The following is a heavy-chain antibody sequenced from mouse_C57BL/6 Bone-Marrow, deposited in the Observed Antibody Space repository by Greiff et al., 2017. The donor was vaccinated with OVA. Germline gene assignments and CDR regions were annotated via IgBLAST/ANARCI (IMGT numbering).Heavy chain of an antibody. CDR3: ARQGYGSSYGYFDV. D-gene: IGHD1-1*01. CDR2: IYPRSGNT. J-gene: IGHJ1*03. Sequence: VQVVESGAELARPGASVKLSCKASGYTFTSYGISWVKQRTGQGLEWIGEIYPRSGNTYYNEKFKGKATLTADKSSSTAYMELRSLTSEDSAVYFCARQGYGSSYGYFDVWGTGTTVTVSS. CDR1: GYTFTSYG. V-gene: IGHV1-81*01.